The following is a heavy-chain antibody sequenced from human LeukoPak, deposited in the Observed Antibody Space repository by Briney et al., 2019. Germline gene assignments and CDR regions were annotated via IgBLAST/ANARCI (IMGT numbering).Heavy chain of an antibody. CDR2: INHSGST. J-gene: IGHJ4*02. Sequence: SETLSLTCAVYGGSFSGYYWSWIRQPPGKGLEWIGEINHSGSTNYNPSLKSRVTISVDTSKNQFSLKLSSVTAADTAVYYCARDLRAARRGDYWGQGTLVTVSS. CDR3: ARDLRAARRGDY. CDR1: GGSFSGYY. V-gene: IGHV4-34*01. D-gene: IGHD6-6*01.